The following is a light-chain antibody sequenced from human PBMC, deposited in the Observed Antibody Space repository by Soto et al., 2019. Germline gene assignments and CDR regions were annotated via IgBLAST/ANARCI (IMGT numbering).Light chain of an antibody. J-gene: IGKJ5*01. V-gene: IGKV1-39*01. CDR1: QGISSY. CDR2: TAS. Sequence: DIQLTQSPSFLSASVGDRVTITCGASQGISSYLAWYQQKPGKAPKLLIYTASTLQSGVPSRFSGSESGTDFTLTISSLQPEDFATYYCQQSYSTPITFGQGTRLEIK. CDR3: QQSYSTPIT.